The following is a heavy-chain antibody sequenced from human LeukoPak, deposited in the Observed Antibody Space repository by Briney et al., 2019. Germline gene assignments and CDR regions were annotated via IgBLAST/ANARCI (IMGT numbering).Heavy chain of an antibody. Sequence: SETLSLTCAVYGGSFSGYYWSWIRQPPGKGLEWIGEINHSRSTNYNPSLKSRVTISVDTSKNQFSLKLSSVTAADTAVYYCARGDDYGDYVLGFDPWGQGTLVTVSS. V-gene: IGHV4-34*01. CDR3: ARGDDYGDYVLGFDP. J-gene: IGHJ5*02. CDR2: INHSRST. CDR1: GGSFSGYY. D-gene: IGHD4-17*01.